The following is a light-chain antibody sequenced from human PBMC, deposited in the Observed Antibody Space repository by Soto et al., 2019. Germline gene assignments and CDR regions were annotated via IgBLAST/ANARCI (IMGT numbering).Light chain of an antibody. J-gene: IGLJ2*01. CDR3: QSYDSSSVV. Sequence: NFMLTQPHSVSESPGKTVTISCTRSRGSIASNYVQWYQQRPGSAPTTVIYEDNQRTSGVPDRFSGSIDSSSNSASLTISGLKTEDEADYYCQSYDSSSVVFGGGTKVTVL. V-gene: IGLV6-57*04. CDR2: EDN. CDR1: RGSIASNY.